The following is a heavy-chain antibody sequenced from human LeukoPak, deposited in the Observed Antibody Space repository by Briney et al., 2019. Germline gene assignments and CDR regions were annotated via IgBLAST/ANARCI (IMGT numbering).Heavy chain of an antibody. V-gene: IGHV3-33*06. CDR3: AKDRDSSGYFHFDY. J-gene: IGHJ4*02. D-gene: IGHD3-22*01. CDR1: GFTFSSYG. CDR2: IWYDGSNK. Sequence: GGSLRLSCAASGFTFSSYGMHWVRQAPGKGLEWVAVIWYDGSNKYYADSVKGRFTISRDNSNNTLYLQMNSLRAEDTAVYYCAKDRDSSGYFHFDYWGQGTLVTVSS.